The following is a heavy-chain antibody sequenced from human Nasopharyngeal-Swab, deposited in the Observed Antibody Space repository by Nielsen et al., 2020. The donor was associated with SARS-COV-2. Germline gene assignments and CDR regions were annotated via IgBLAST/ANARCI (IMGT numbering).Heavy chain of an antibody. D-gene: IGHD6-19*01. J-gene: IGHJ4*02. CDR2: ISASGQTT. Sequence: RGSLRLSCAASGFTFSTYAMSWVRQAPGKGLEWVSSISASGQTTYYADSVKGRFSTSRDNSKNTLYLRMTSLRAEDTAVYFCASRGPEGWPTDYWGQGVLVTVSS. V-gene: IGHV3-23*01. CDR3: ASRGPEGWPTDY. CDR1: GFTFSTYA.